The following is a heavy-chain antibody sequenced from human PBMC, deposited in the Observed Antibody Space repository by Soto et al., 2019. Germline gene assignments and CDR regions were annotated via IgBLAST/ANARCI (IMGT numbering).Heavy chain of an antibody. CDR1: GFTFSSYC. Sequence: PGGSLRLSCAASGFTFSSYCMHWVRQAPGKGLEWVAVISYDGSNKYYADSVKGRFTISRDNSKNTLYLQMNSLRAEDTAVYYCAKDLSYCSGGSCLSMDVWGQGTTVTVSS. J-gene: IGHJ6*02. CDR3: AKDLSYCSGGSCLSMDV. V-gene: IGHV3-30*18. CDR2: ISYDGSNK. D-gene: IGHD2-15*01.